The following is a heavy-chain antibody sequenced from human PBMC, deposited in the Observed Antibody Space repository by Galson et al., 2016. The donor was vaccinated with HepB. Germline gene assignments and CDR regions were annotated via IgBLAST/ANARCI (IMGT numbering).Heavy chain of an antibody. CDR2: IDGPIPNT. J-gene: IGHJ4*02. D-gene: IGHD6-19*01. CDR3: TTWLSHHFDY. V-gene: IGHV3-23*01. CDR1: GFTFRNYA. Sequence: SLRLSCAASGFTFRNYALSWVRRAPGKGLEWVSHIDGPIPNTHYADSVWGRFSIYRDNSRDTLYLQMDSLTAEDSAIYYCTTWLSHHFDYWGRGTRFTVSS.